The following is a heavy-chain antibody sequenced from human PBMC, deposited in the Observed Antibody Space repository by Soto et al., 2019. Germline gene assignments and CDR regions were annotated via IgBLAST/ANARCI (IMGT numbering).Heavy chain of an antibody. J-gene: IGHJ6*02. CDR3: ARADSSSRGMDV. D-gene: IGHD6-6*01. Sequence: QVQLVQSGAEVKKPGASVKVSCKASGYTFTGYYIHWVRQAPGQGLEWMGWINPNSGGTNYAQKFQGWXXMXRXXSISTAYMELSRLRSDDTAVYYCARADSSSRGMDVWGQGTTVTVSS. CDR2: INPNSGGT. V-gene: IGHV1-2*04. CDR1: GYTFTGYY.